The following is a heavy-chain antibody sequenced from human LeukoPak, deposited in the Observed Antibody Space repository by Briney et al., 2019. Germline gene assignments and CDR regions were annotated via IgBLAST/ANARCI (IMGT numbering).Heavy chain of an antibody. D-gene: IGHD5-24*01. Sequence: SETLSLTRTVSGGSISSYYWSWIRQPPGKGLEWIGNIYFSGTTYYNPSLKSRVTISVDTSKNKFSLKLSSLTAADTAVYYCARGRRRRDGYNGPSNWFDTWGQGNLVIVSS. CDR3: ARGRRRRDGYNGPSNWFDT. CDR2: IYFSGTT. J-gene: IGHJ5*02. CDR1: GGSISSYY. V-gene: IGHV4-59*12.